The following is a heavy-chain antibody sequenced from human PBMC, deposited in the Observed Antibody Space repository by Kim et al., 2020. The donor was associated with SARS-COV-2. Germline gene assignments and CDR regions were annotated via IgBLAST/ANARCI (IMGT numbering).Heavy chain of an antibody. CDR3: ARGRGRTGYSSGWFRYYY. Sequence: SETLSLTCAVYGGSFSGYYWSWIRQPPGKGLEWIGEINHSGSTNYNPSLKSRVTISVAPSKNQFSLKLSSVTAADTAVYYGARGRGRTGYSSGWFRYYY. CDR1: GGSFSGYY. D-gene: IGHD6-19*01. CDR2: INHSGST. V-gene: IGHV4-34*01. J-gene: IGHJ6*01.